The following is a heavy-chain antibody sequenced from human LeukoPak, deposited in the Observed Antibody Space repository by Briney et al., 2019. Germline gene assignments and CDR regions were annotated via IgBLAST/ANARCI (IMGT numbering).Heavy chain of an antibody. D-gene: IGHD4-23*01. CDR2: IRGSGGST. J-gene: IGHJ4*02. Sequence: GGSLRLSCAASGFTFSSYAMSWVRQAPGKGLEWVSAIRGSGGSTYYADSVKGRFTISRDNSKNTLYLQMNSLRAEDTAVYYCAKDLGYGGNHAGGDYFDYWGQGTLVTVSS. CDR3: AKDLGYGGNHAGGDYFDY. V-gene: IGHV3-23*01. CDR1: GFTFSSYA.